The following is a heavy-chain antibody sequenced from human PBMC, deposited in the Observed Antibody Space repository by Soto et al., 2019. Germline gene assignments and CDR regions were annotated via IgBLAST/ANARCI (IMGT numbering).Heavy chain of an antibody. D-gene: IGHD3-22*01. CDR1: GFTFSNAW. CDR2: IKSKTDGGTT. J-gene: IGHJ3*02. Sequence: GGSLRLSCAASGFTFSNAWMSWVRQAPGKGLEWVGRIKSKTDGGTTDYAAPVKGRFTISRDDSKNTLYLQMNSLKTEDTAVYYCTTDLTYYYDSSGYAFDIWGQGPMVTVSS. V-gene: IGHV3-15*01. CDR3: TTDLTYYYDSSGYAFDI.